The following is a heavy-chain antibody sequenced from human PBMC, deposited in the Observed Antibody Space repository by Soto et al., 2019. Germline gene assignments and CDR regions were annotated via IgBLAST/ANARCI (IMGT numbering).Heavy chain of an antibody. Sequence: GGSLRLSCAASGFTLSSYAMHWVRQAPGKGLEWVAVISYDGSNKYYADSVKGRFTISRDNSKNTLYLQMNSLRAEDTAVYYCARDGGRHTVTTSTYAYWGQGTLVTVSS. V-gene: IGHV3-30-3*01. CDR3: ARDGGRHTVTTSTYAY. CDR2: ISYDGSNK. CDR1: GFTLSSYA. J-gene: IGHJ4*02. D-gene: IGHD4-4*01.